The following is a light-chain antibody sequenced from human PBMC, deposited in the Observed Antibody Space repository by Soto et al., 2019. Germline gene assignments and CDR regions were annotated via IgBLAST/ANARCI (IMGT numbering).Light chain of an antibody. CDR3: QQYSNWPPGT. Sequence: EIVMTQSPATLSVSPGERATLSCRASQSVSSNLAWYQQKPGQAPRLLIYGASTRATGIPARFSGSGSGTEFTLTISSLQSEDFAVYYCQQYSNWPPGTFVQGTKVEIK. CDR1: QSVSSN. CDR2: GAS. V-gene: IGKV3-15*01. J-gene: IGKJ1*01.